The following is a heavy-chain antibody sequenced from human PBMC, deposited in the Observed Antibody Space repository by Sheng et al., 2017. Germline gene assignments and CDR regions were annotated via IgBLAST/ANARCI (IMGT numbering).Heavy chain of an antibody. J-gene: IGHJ6*02. CDR2: SSQSGST. CDR3: ARGRGLRLIGSNYYYYGLDV. V-gene: IGHV4-34*01. Sequence: QVQLQQWGAGLLKPSETLSLTCVVYGGSFEWLLQELDPPAPRERGWSGLGKSSQSGSTNYNPSLKSRVTISIDTSKNQFSLNLSSVTAADTAVYYCARGRGLRLIGSNYYYYGLDVWGQGTRSRLL. D-gene: IGHD5-12*01. CDR1: GGSFEWLL.